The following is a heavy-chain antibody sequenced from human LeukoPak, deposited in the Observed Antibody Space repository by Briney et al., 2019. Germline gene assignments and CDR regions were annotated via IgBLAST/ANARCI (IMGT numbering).Heavy chain of an antibody. V-gene: IGHV3-43*02. J-gene: IGHJ4*02. CDR3: AKALDGDPPVYYFDY. CDR2: ISGDGGST. CDR1: GFTFDDYA. Sequence: GESLRLSCAASGFTFDDYAMHWVRQAPGKGLELVSLISGDGGSTYYADSVKGRFTISRDNSKNSLYLQMNSLRTEDTALYYCAKALDGDPPVYYFDYWGQGTPVTVSS. D-gene: IGHD7-27*01.